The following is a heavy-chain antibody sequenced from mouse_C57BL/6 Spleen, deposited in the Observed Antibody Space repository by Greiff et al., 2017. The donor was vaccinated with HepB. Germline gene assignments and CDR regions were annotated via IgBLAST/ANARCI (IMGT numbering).Heavy chain of an antibody. V-gene: IGHV5-17*01. CDR2: ISSGSSTI. Sequence: EVMLVESGGGLVKPGGSLKLSCAASGFNLSDYGMHWVRQAPEKGLEWVAYISSGSSTIYYADTVKGRFTISRDNAKNTLFLQMTSLRSEDTAMYYCARNDYDGYFDVWGTGTTVTVSS. CDR1: GFNLSDYG. D-gene: IGHD2-4*01. CDR3: ARNDYDGYFDV. J-gene: IGHJ1*03.